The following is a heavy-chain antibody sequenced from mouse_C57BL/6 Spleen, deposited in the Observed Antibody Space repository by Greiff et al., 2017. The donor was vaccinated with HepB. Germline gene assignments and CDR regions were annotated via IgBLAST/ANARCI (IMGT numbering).Heavy chain of an antibody. D-gene: IGHD3-2*02. CDR1: GYAFSSSW. V-gene: IGHV1-82*01. CDR2: IYPGDGDT. Sequence: QVQLQQSGPELVKPGASVKISCKASGYAFSSSWMNWVKQRPGKGLEWIGRIYPGDGDTNYNGKFKGKATLTADKSSSTAYMQLSSLTSEDSAVYFCASGAAQAFAYWGQGTLVTVSA. J-gene: IGHJ3*01. CDR3: ASGAAQAFAY.